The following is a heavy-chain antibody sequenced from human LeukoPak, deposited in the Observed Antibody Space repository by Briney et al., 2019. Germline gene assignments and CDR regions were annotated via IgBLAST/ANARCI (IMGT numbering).Heavy chain of an antibody. V-gene: IGHV3-23*01. J-gene: IGHJ4*02. Sequence: PGGSLRLSCAASGFTFSSYAMSWVRQAPGKWLEWVSAISGSGGSTYYADSVRGRFTISRDNSRDTLYLQMNSLRAEDTAVYYCAKGYYDYVWGSYYFDYWGQGTLVTVSS. CDR1: GFTFSSYA. D-gene: IGHD3-16*01. CDR3: AKGYYDYVWGSYYFDY. CDR2: ISGSGGST.